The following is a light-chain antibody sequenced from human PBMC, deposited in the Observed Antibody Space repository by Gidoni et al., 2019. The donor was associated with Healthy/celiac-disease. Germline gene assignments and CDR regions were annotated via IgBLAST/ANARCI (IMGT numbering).Light chain of an antibody. Sequence: DMQRTPSPSSLSASVGDRVTITCRASQSISSYLNWYQQKPGKAPKLLIYAASSLQSGVPSRFSGSGSGTDFTLTISSLQPEDFATYYCQQSYSTSWTFGQGTKVEIK. CDR3: QQSYSTSWT. CDR1: QSISSY. V-gene: IGKV1-39*01. CDR2: AAS. J-gene: IGKJ1*01.